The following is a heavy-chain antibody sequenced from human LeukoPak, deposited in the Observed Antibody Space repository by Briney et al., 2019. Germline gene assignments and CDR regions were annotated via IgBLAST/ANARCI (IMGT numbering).Heavy chain of an antibody. Sequence: GGSLRLSCAASGFTFSSYSMNWVRQAPGKGLEWVSSISSSSSYIYYADSVKGRFTISRDNAKNSLYLQMNSLRAEDTAVYYCARDSSSWYGLAYYFDYWGQGTLVTVSP. CDR3: ARDSSSWYGLAYYFDY. CDR2: ISSSSSYI. CDR1: GFTFSSYS. V-gene: IGHV3-21*01. D-gene: IGHD6-13*01. J-gene: IGHJ4*02.